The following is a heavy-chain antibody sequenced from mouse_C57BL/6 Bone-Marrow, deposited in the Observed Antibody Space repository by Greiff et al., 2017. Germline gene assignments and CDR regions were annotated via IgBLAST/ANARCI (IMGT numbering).Heavy chain of an antibody. J-gene: IGHJ2*01. D-gene: IGHD2-5*01. Sequence: QVQLQQPGAELVKPGASVKMSCKASGYTFTSYWITWVKQRPGQGLEWIGDIYPGSGSTNYNEKFKSKATLTVDTSSSTAYMQLSSLTSEDSAVYYCARRRSNWHYCDYWGQGTTLTVSS. V-gene: IGHV1-55*01. CDR3: ARRRSNWHYCDY. CDR1: GYTFTSYW. CDR2: IYPGSGST.